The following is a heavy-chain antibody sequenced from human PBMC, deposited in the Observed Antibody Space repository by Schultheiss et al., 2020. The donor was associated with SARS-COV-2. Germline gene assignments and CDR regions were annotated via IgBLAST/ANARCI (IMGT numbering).Heavy chain of an antibody. D-gene: IGHD2-2*01. V-gene: IGHV3-48*04. CDR3: AGFDIVVVPAAIRYMDV. CDR1: GFTFSSYS. CDR2: ISSSSSTI. Sequence: GESLKISCAASGFTFSSYSMNWVRQAPGKGLEWVSYISSSSSTIYYADSVKGRFTISRDNAKNSLFLQMNSLRAEDTAVYYCAGFDIVVVPAAIRYMDVWGKGTTVTVSS. J-gene: IGHJ6*03.